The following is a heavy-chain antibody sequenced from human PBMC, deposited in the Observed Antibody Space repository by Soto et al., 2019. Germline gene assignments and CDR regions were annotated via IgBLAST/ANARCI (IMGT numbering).Heavy chain of an antibody. CDR3: ARHGRYCSSTSCYTGGYWFDP. D-gene: IGHD2-2*02. J-gene: IGHJ5*02. Sequence: QLQLQESGPGLVKPSETLSLTCTVSGGSISSSSYYWGWIRQPPGKGLEWIESIYYSGSTYYNPSLKSRVTISVDTSKNQFSLKLSSVTAADTAVYYCARHGRYCSSTSCYTGGYWFDPWGQGTPVTVSS. CDR1: GGSISSSSYY. V-gene: IGHV4-39*01. CDR2: IYYSGST.